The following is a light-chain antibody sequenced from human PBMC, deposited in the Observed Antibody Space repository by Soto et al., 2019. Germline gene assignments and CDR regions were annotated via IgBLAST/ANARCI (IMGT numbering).Light chain of an antibody. Sequence: EIVLTQSPGTLSLSPGERATLSCSASQSVSSNYLAWYQQKPGQAPRLLIYGVSSRATGIPDRFSGSGSGTDFTLTISRLEPEDFAVYYCQQYGGSPPITFGQGTRLEIK. CDR3: QQYGGSPPIT. CDR1: QSVSSNY. V-gene: IGKV3-20*01. J-gene: IGKJ5*01. CDR2: GVS.